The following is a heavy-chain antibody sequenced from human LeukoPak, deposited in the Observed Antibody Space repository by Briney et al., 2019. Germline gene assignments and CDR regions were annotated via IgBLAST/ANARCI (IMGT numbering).Heavy chain of an antibody. J-gene: IGHJ4*02. CDR1: GFRFSSHG. Sequence: GGSLRLSCAGSGFRFSSHGMHWVRQAPGKGLEWLGYIWYDGSNPDYVDPVKGRLTISRDNSKNTVYLQMNSLRAEDTAVYHCARFVGSDYTGSFDLWGQGTPVTVSS. CDR2: IWYDGSNP. CDR3: ARFVGSDYTGSFDL. V-gene: IGHV3-33*01. D-gene: IGHD3-10*01.